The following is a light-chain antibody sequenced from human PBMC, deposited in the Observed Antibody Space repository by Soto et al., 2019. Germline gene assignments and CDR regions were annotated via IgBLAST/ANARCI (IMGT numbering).Light chain of an antibody. J-gene: IGLJ1*01. Sequence: QSVLTQPASVSGSPGQSITISCTGTSSDVGGYNYVSWFQHHPGKAPKLIIYEVSYRPSGVSNRVSGSKSGDTASLTIYGLHAEDEADYYCSSFTNTITRYAFGTGTKVTVL. CDR2: EVS. V-gene: IGLV2-14*01. CDR3: SSFTNTITRYA. CDR1: SSDVGGYNY.